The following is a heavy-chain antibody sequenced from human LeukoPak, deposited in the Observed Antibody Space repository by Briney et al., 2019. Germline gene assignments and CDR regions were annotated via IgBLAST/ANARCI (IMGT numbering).Heavy chain of an antibody. V-gene: IGHV3-74*01. Sequence: GGSLRLSCAASGFTFSTYWMHWVRQAPGKGLVWVSRINPDGTGLYYADSVKGRFTISRDNAKNTLYLQMNSLRAEDTAVYYCTRNLYGDCWGQGTLVTVSS. J-gene: IGHJ4*02. CDR2: INPDGTGL. CDR1: GFTFSTYW. CDR3: TRNLYGDC. D-gene: IGHD3-16*01.